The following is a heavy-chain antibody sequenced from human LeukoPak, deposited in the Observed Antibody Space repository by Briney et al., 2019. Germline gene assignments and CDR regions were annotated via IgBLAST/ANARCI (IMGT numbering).Heavy chain of an antibody. J-gene: IGHJ4*02. D-gene: IGHD3-22*01. V-gene: IGHV3-73*01. Sequence: PGGSLRLSCAASGFTFSGSAMHWVRQASGKGLEWVGRIRSKANSYATAYAASVKGRFTISRDDSKNTAYLQMNSLKTEDTAVYYCTSPITNYDSSGRTDYWGQGTLVTVSS. CDR1: GFTFSGSA. CDR2: IRSKANSYAT. CDR3: TSPITNYDSSGRTDY.